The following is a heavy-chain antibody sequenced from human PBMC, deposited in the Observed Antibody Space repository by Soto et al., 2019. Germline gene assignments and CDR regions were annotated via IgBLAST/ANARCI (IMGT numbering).Heavy chain of an antibody. CDR2: ISAYNGNT. CDR1: GYTFTSYG. D-gene: IGHD2-15*01. V-gene: IGHV1-18*04. CDR3: VRVSKVVRYNGFDP. J-gene: IGHJ5*02. Sequence: QVQLVQSGAEVKKPGASVKVSCKASGYTFTSYGISWVRQAPGQGLEWMGWISAYNGNTNYAQKLQGRVTMTIDTPTRTGYMEMGSLRSDEKAVYYCVRVSKVVRYNGFDPWGQGTLVTVSS.